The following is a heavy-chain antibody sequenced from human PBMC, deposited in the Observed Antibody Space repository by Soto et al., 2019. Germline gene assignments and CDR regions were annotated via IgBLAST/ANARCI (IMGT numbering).Heavy chain of an antibody. CDR3: GRWQESTPGYYYYGMDA. V-gene: IGHV1-2*02. D-gene: IGHD2-15*01. CDR2: INPNSGGT. CDR1: GYTFTDYY. Sequence: ASVKASGKASGYTFTDYYMHWLRQAPGQGLEWMGWINPNSGGTNYAQKFKGRVTMTRDTSISTAYMGPSRMRSDDTPVAYSGRWQESTPGYYYYGMDAWRQGTRVSV. J-gene: IGHJ6*02.